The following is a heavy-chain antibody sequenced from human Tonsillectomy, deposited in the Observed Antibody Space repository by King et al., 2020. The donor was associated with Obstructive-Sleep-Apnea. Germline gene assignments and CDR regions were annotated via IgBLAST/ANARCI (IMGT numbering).Heavy chain of an antibody. J-gene: IGHJ4*02. V-gene: IGHV3-23*04. D-gene: IGHD4-23*01. CDR1: GFTFSSYA. Sequence: VQLVESGGGLVQPGGSLRLSCAASGFTFSSYAMSWVRQAPGKGLEWVSAISGSGGSTYYADSVKGRFTISRANSKNTLYLQMNSLRPGSTAVYYCAKGGYGGKRYYFDYWGQGTLVTVSS. CDR3: AKGGYGGKRYYFDY. CDR2: ISGSGGST.